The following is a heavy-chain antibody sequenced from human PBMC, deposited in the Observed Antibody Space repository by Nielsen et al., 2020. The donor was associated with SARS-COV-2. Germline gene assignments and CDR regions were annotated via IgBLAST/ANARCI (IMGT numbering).Heavy chain of an antibody. Sequence: GGSLRLSCAASGFTFSSYGMHWVRQAPGKGLEWVGRIKSKTDGGTTDYAAPVKGRFTISRDDSKNTLYLQMNSLKTEDTAVYYCTTGLTKTNSGGFFYYMDVWGKGTTVTVSS. J-gene: IGHJ6*03. CDR2: IKSKTDGGTT. CDR3: TTGLTKTNSGGFFYYMDV. CDR1: GFTFSSYG. V-gene: IGHV3-15*01. D-gene: IGHD2-15*01.